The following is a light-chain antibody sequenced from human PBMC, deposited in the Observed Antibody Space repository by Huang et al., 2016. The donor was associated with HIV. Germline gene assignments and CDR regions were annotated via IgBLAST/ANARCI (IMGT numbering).Light chain of an antibody. J-gene: IGKJ2*01. CDR1: QSVSSY. CDR3: QQRITWPPSYT. CDR2: ATS. Sequence: EIVLTQSPATLSLSPGDRATLSCRASQSVSSYFAWYQQKPGQAPRLLFYATSNRATGVPARLSGSGSGTDFTLTISSLEPEDFAVYYCQQRITWPPSYTFGQGTKVE. V-gene: IGKV3-11*01.